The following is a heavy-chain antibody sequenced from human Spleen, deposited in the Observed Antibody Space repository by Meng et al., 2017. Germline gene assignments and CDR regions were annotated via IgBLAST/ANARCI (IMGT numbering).Heavy chain of an antibody. D-gene: IGHD6-19*01. CDR3: ARGGRSGWTRRYFDL. J-gene: IGHJ2*01. V-gene: IGHV4-4*02. Sequence: QVQLRQWGAGLLKPSETLSLTCAVSGGSISSSNWWSWVRQPPGKGLEWIGEIYHSGSTNYNPSLKSRVTISVDKSKNQFSLKLSSVTAADTAVYYCARGGRSGWTRRYFDLWGRGTLVTVSS. CDR2: IYHSGST. CDR1: GGSISSSNW.